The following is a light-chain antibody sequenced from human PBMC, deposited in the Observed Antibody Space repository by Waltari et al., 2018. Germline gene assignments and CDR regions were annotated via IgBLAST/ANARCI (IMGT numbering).Light chain of an antibody. CDR2: GAS. CDR3: QQYNNWLRIT. Sequence: EIVMTQSPATLSVSPGERATLSCRASKSVSSNLAWYQQKPGQSPRLRYDGASTRATAIPARCSGSGSGTGFTRTISSQQSEGFAVYYCQQYNNWLRITFGQGTRLEIK. CDR1: KSVSSN. J-gene: IGKJ5*01. V-gene: IGKV3-15*01.